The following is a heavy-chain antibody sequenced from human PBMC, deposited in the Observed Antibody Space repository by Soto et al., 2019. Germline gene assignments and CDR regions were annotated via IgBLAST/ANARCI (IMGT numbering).Heavy chain of an antibody. Sequence: QVQLVESGGGVVQPGRSLRLSCAASGFTFSSYGMHWVRQAPGKGLEWVAVISYDGSNKYYADSVKGRFTISRDNSKTTLYLQMNSLRAEDTAVYYCAKDRRDRRGIGYFDYWGQGTLVTVSS. V-gene: IGHV3-30*18. J-gene: IGHJ4*02. CDR2: ISYDGSNK. CDR3: AKDRRDRRGIGYFDY. CDR1: GFTFSSYG. D-gene: IGHD3-10*01.